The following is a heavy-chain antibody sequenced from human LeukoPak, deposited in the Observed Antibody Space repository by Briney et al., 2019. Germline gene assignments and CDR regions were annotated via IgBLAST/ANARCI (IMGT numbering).Heavy chain of an antibody. V-gene: IGHV4-61*02. J-gene: IGHJ4*02. Sequence: PSETLSLTCTVSGGSISSGSYYWSWIRQPAGKGLEWIGRIYTSGSTNYNPSLKSRVTISVDTSKNQFSLKLSSVTAADTAVYYCAREFGQGYCSSTSCSGFDYWGQGTLVTVSS. D-gene: IGHD2-2*01. CDR2: IYTSGST. CDR1: GGSISSGSYY. CDR3: AREFGQGYCSSTSCSGFDY.